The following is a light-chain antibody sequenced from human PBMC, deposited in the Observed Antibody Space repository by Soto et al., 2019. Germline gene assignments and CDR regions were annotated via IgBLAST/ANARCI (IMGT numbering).Light chain of an antibody. Sequence: QSALTQPPSASGSPGQSVTISWTGTSSDVGGYKYVSWYQQYPGKVPILMIYEVNKRPSGVPDRFSGSKSGNTASLTVSGLQAEDEVDYSYSSYGGNNNIVVFGGGTKVTVL. CDR3: SSYGGNNNIVV. CDR2: EVN. J-gene: IGLJ2*01. V-gene: IGLV2-8*01. CDR1: SSDVGGYKY.